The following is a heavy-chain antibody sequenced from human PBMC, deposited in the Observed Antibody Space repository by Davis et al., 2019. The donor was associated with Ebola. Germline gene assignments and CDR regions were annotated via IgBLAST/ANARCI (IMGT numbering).Heavy chain of an antibody. D-gene: IGHD1-26*01. CDR2: LSLYNGNT. CDR3: ARTSIVGTTTTASDI. J-gene: IGHJ3*02. V-gene: IGHV1-18*01. Sequence: SVPVPRLPSLYILQHYAIRRLRQPPRQGLEWLGWLSLYNGNTNYAQILQGRVTMITVTSTGTAYMELRSLRSDDTAVYFCARTSIVGTTTTASDIWGQGTKVTVSS. CDR1: LYILQHYA.